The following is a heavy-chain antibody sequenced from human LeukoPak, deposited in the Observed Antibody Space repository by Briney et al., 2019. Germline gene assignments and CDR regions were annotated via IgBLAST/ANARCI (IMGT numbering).Heavy chain of an antibody. CDR3: AKDPSPYCSSTSCHYYFDY. Sequence: GGSLRLSCAASGFTFSGYAIHWVRQAPGKGLEWVAFISYDGSIKYYADSVKGRCTISRDNSKNTLNLQINSLRAEDTAVYYCAKDPSPYCSSTSCHYYFDYWGQGTLVTVSS. CDR2: ISYDGSIK. CDR1: GFTFSGYA. V-gene: IGHV3-30-3*01. J-gene: IGHJ4*02. D-gene: IGHD2-2*01.